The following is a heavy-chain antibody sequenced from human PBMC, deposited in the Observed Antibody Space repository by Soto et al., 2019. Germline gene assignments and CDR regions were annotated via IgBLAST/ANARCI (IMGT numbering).Heavy chain of an antibody. CDR1: GDSVSSNSVD. D-gene: IGHD6-19*01. V-gene: IGHV6-1*01. CDR2: TYYRSKWYN. J-gene: IGHJ4*02. Sequence: SQTLSLTCVISGDSVSSNSVDWSWIRQSPSRGLEWLGRTYYRSKWYNDYAVSVKSRITFNVDTSKNQLSLQLNSVTPEDTAMYYCVRYIGWYYFDNWGQGTLVTVSS. CDR3: VRYIGWYYFDN.